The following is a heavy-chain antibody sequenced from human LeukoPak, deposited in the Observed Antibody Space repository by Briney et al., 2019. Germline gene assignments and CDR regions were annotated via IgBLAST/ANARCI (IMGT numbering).Heavy chain of an antibody. CDR2: IRYGGSNK. J-gene: IGHJ4*02. V-gene: IGHV3-30*02. D-gene: IGHD3-3*01. CDR3: AKGSSTIFSPFDY. Sequence: GGSLRLSCAASGFTFSSYGMHWVRQAPGTGLEWVAFIRYGGSNKYYADSVKGRFTISRDNSKNTLYLQMNSLRAEDTAVYYCAKGSSTIFSPFDYWGQGTLVTVSS. CDR1: GFTFSSYG.